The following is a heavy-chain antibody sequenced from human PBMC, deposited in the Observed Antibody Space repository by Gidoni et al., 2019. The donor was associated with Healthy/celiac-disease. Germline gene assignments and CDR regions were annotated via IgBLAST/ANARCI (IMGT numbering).Heavy chain of an antibody. CDR3: ARGTYIFYYDSSGYTQAFDY. D-gene: IGHD3-22*01. Sequence: QVQLVQSGAEVKKPGSSVKVSCKASGGTFSSYAISWVRQAPGQGLEWMGGIIPIFGTANYAQKFQGRVTITADESTSTAYMELSSLRSEDTAVYYCARGTYIFYYDSSGYTQAFDYWGQGTLVTVSS. J-gene: IGHJ4*02. CDR2: IIPIFGTA. CDR1: GGTFSSYA. V-gene: IGHV1-69*01.